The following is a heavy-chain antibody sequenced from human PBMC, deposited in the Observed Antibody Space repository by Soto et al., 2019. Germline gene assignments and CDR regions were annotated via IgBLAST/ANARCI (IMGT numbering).Heavy chain of an antibody. J-gene: IGHJ6*03. D-gene: IGHD2-8*01. CDR1: GGSISSSSYY. CDR3: ARLVDCTNGVCYYYYYYMDV. V-gene: IGHV4-39*01. CDR2: IYYSGST. Sequence: SETLSLTCTVSGGSISSSSYYWGWIRQPPGKGLEWIGSIYYSGSTYYNPSLKSRVTISVDTSKNQFSLKLSSVTAADTAVYYCARLVDCTNGVCYYYYYYMDVWGKGTTVTVSS.